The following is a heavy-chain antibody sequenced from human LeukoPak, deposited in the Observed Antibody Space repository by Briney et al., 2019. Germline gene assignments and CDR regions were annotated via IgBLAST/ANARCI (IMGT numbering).Heavy chain of an antibody. CDR2: INTAGTVT. CDR1: GFTFSKYW. V-gene: IGHV3-74*01. Sequence: PGGSLRLSCAASGFTFSKYWMLWVRQAPGKGLKGVSRINTAGTVTTYADSVKGRFTVSRDNADNTMFLQMNSVRDEDRAVYYCATKQWLAPPPDSWGQGTPVTVSS. CDR3: ATKQWLAPPPDS. D-gene: IGHD6-19*01. J-gene: IGHJ4*02.